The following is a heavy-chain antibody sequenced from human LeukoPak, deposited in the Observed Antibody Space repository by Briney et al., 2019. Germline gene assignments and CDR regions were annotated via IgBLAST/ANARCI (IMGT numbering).Heavy chain of an antibody. CDR3: ARDIAAAGMNDAFDI. CDR2: IYTSGST. V-gene: IGHV4-4*07. CDR1: GGSISSYY. D-gene: IGHD6-13*01. J-gene: IGHJ3*02. Sequence: TSETLSLTCTVSGGSISSYYWSWIRQPAGKGLEWIGRIYTSGSTNYDPSLKSRVTMSVDTSKNQFSLKLSSVTAADTAVYYCARDIAAAGMNDAFDIWGQGTMVTVSS.